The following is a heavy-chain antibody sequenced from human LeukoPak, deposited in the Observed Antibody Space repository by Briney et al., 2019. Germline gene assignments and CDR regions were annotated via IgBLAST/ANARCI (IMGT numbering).Heavy chain of an antibody. CDR2: IYSGGST. CDR3: ARDPYSGSYGNYYYYFMDV. Sequence: GGSLRLSCAASGFSVSRNYMSWVRQAPGKGLEWVSVIYSGGSTYYADSVKGRFTISRDNSKNTLYLQMNSLRAEDTAVYYCARDPYSGSYGNYYYYFMDVWGKGTTVTISS. V-gene: IGHV3-53*01. D-gene: IGHD1-26*01. J-gene: IGHJ6*03. CDR1: GFSVSRNY.